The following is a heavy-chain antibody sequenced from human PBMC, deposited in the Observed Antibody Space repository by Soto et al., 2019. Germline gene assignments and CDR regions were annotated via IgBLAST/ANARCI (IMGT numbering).Heavy chain of an antibody. CDR3: ARMTTVPYYYYGMDV. V-gene: IGHV1-69*13. CDR2: IIPIFGTA. CDR1: GGTFSSYA. Sequence: ASVKVSGKASGGTFSSYAISWVRQAPGQGLEWMGGIIPIFGTANYAQKFQGRVTITADESTSTAYMELSSLRSEDTAVYYCARMTTVPYYYYGMDVWGQGTTVTVSS. J-gene: IGHJ6*02. D-gene: IGHD4-17*01.